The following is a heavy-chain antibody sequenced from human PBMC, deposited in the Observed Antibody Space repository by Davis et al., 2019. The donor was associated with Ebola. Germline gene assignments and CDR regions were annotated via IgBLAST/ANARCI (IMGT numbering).Heavy chain of an antibody. CDR1: GWSFSGYY. V-gene: IGHV4-34*01. Sequence: MPSETLSLTCAVYGWSFSGYYWTWIRQPPGKGLEWIGEINYSGSTNYNPSLKSRVTISVDTSKNQFSLKLNSVTAAATAVYYCARGGGVGGYGMDVWGQGTTVTVSS. D-gene: IGHD3-10*01. CDR3: ARGGGVGGYGMDV. CDR2: INYSGST. J-gene: IGHJ6*02.